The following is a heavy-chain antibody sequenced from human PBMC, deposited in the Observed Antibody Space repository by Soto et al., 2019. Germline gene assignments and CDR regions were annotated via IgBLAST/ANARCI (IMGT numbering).Heavy chain of an antibody. J-gene: IGHJ6*02. CDR3: ASAQYYYDSSGYYLGYYYYGMDV. CDR2: IYYSGST. CDR1: GGSISSYY. D-gene: IGHD3-22*01. Sequence: PSETLSLTCTVSGGSISSYYWSWIRQPPGKGLEWIGYIYYSGSTNYNPSLKSRVTISVDTSKNQFSLKLSSVTAADTAVYYCASAQYYYDSSGYYLGYYYYGMDVWGQGTTVTVSS. V-gene: IGHV4-59*01.